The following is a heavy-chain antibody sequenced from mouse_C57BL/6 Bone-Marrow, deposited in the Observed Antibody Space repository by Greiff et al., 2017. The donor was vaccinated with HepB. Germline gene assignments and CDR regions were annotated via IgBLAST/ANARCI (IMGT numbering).Heavy chain of an antibody. V-gene: IGHV1-69*01. Sequence: QVQLQQPGAELVMPGASVKLSCKASGYTFTSYWMHWVKQRPGQGLEWIGEIDPSDSYTNYNQKFKGKSTLTVDKSSSTAYMQLSSLTSEDSAVYYCARYGGYYGYWGQGTTLTVSA. D-gene: IGHD1-1*01. J-gene: IGHJ2*01. CDR2: IDPSDSYT. CDR1: GYTFTSYW. CDR3: ARYGGYYGY.